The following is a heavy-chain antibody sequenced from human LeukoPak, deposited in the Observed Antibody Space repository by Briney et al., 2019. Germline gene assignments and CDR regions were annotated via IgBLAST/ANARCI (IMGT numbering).Heavy chain of an antibody. V-gene: IGHV4-30-4*08. CDR1: GGSISSGGYY. Sequence: SQTLSLTCTVSGGSISSGGYYWSWIRQHPGKGLEWIGYIYYSGSTYYKPSLKSRVTISVDTSKNQFSLNLRSVTAADTAVYFCARALAHCSGGSCYYGAFDIWGQGTTVTVSS. J-gene: IGHJ3*02. D-gene: IGHD2-15*01. CDR3: ARALAHCSGGSCYYGAFDI. CDR2: IYYSGST.